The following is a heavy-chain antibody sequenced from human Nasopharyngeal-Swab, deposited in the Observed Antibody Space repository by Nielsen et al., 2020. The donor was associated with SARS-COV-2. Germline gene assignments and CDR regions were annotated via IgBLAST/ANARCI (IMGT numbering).Heavy chain of an antibody. Sequence: GSLRLSCTVSGGSISSYYWSWIRQPPGKGLEWIGYIYYSGSTNYNPSLKSRVTISVDTSKNQFSLKLSSVTAADTAVYYCARRAMRYCSSTSCYAIEASVIDYWGQGTLVTVSS. V-gene: IGHV4-59*01. J-gene: IGHJ4*02. CDR3: ARRAMRYCSSTSCYAIEASVIDY. CDR1: GGSISSYY. D-gene: IGHD2-2*01. CDR2: IYYSGST.